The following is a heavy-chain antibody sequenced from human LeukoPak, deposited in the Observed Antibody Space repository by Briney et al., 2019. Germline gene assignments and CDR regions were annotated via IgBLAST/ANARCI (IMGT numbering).Heavy chain of an antibody. D-gene: IGHD4-4*01. V-gene: IGHV3-33*01. Sequence: GGSLRLPCAASGFTFSSYGMHWVRQAPGKGLEWVAVIWYDGSNKYYADPVKGRFTISRDNSKNTLYLQMNSLRAEDTAVYYCAREGYSNYFDYWGQGTLVTVSS. J-gene: IGHJ4*02. CDR1: GFTFSSYG. CDR3: AREGYSNYFDY. CDR2: IWYDGSNK.